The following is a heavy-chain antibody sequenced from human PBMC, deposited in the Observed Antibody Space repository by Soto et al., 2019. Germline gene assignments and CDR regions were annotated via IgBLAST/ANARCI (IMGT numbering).Heavy chain of an antibody. CDR1: GYSFTSYW. CDR2: IDPSDSYT. Sequence: PGESLKISCKGSGYSFTSYWISWVRQMPGKGLEWMGRIDPSDSYTNYSPSFQGHVTISADKSISTAYLQWSSLKASDTAMYYCARHYRLWVRGDPNTSYGMDVWGQGTTVTVSS. D-gene: IGHD3-10*01. J-gene: IGHJ6*02. V-gene: IGHV5-10-1*01. CDR3: ARHYRLWVRGDPNTSYGMDV.